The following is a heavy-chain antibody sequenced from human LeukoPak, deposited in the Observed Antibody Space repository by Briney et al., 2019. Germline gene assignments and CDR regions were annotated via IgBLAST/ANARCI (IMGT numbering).Heavy chain of an antibody. J-gene: IGHJ6*03. CDR3: ARVVMKAFYYYYMDV. D-gene: IGHD2-21*01. CDR1: GYTLSDYD. Sequence: ASVKVSCKASGYTLSDYDVNWVRQAPGQGLEWMGWMNPTSGDTGYAQKFQGRVTMTRSMSRNTAYMELSRPRSEDPAVYFCARVVMKAFYYYYMDVWGKGTTIIISS. CDR2: MNPTSGDT. V-gene: IGHV1-8*01.